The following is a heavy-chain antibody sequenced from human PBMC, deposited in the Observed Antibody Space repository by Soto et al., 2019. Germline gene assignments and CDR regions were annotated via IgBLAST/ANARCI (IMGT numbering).Heavy chain of an antibody. J-gene: IGHJ1*01. CDR2: ISDDGSNK. D-gene: IGHD3-22*01. CDR3: AREDSSGYYYHEGYFQH. Sequence: GGSLRLSCVASGFTFSGYGMHWVRQAPGKGLEWVAVISDDGSNKYYGESVKGRFTISRDNSKNTLYLQMYSLRAVDTAVYYCAREDSSGYYYHEGYFQHWGQGTLVTVSS. V-gene: IGHV3-30-3*01. CDR1: GFTFSGYG.